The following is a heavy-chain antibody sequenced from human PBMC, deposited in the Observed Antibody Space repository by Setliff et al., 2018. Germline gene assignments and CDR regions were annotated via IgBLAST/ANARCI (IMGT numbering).Heavy chain of an antibody. CDR2: IKSEADGGTT. J-gene: IGHJ4*02. Sequence: LRLSCAASGLSVINGWMSWVRQTPGKGLEWIGRIKSEADGGTTDYGAPVKGRFTISREDSRNVLFLQLNSLTTDDTAVYYCAKGCHAGCFWSDCWGQGTLVTVSS. D-gene: IGHD2-15*01. CDR1: GLSVINGW. CDR3: AKGCHAGCFWSDC. V-gene: IGHV3-15*01.